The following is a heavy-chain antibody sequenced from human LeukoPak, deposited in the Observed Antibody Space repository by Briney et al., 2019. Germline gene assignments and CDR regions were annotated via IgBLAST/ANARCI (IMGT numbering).Heavy chain of an antibody. J-gene: IGHJ4*02. Sequence: SETLSLTCIVSGYSISSGYYWGWIRQPPGKGLEWIGSIYHSGSTYYNPSLKSRVTISVDTSKNQFSLKLSSVTAADTAVYYCARAVAGMVFDYWGQGTLVTVSS. D-gene: IGHD6-19*01. CDR2: IYHSGST. V-gene: IGHV4-38-2*02. CDR1: GYSISSGYY. CDR3: ARAVAGMVFDY.